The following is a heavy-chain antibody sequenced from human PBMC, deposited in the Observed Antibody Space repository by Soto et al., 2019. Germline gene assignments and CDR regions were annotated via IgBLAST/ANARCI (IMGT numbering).Heavy chain of an antibody. CDR1: GYSFTSYW. Sequence: GESLKISCKGSGYSFTSYWISWVRQMPGKGLEWMGRIDPSDSYTNYSPSFQGHVTISADKSISTAYLQWSSLKASDTAMYYCASILTGTSGEYYYYGMDVWGQGTTVTVSS. CDR2: IDPSDSYT. D-gene: IGHD1-1*01. CDR3: ASILTGTSGEYYYYGMDV. J-gene: IGHJ6*02. V-gene: IGHV5-10-1*01.